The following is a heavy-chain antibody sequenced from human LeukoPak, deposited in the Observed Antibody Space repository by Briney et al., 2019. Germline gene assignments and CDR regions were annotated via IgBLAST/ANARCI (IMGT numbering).Heavy chain of an antibody. CDR3: SQQEDVIRYFDWSRPNWFDP. D-gene: IGHD3-9*01. V-gene: IGHV4-39*01. CDR2: IYYSGST. CDR1: GGSISSSSYY. J-gene: IGHJ5*02. Sequence: SETLSLTCTVSGGSISSSSYYWVWIRQPPGKGLGWIGSIYYSGSTYYNPSLKSRVTISVDTSKNQFSLKLSSVTAADTAVYYCSQQEDVIRYFDWSRPNWFDPWGQGTLVTVSS.